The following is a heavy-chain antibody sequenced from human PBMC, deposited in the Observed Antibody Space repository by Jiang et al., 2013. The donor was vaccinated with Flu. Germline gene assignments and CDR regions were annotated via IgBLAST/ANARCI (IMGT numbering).Heavy chain of an antibody. CDR1: GYTFTGFY. V-gene: IGHV1-2*06. Sequence: VQLVESGAEVKKPGASVKVSCKTSGYTFTGFYLHWVRQAPGQGLEWMGRINANSGGTHYAQKFQGRVTLTRDTSLSTAYLELSRLRSDDTAVYYCARDPRWELLHLGGLDVVGPRDHGHRLL. D-gene: IGHD1-26*01. CDR2: INANSGGT. CDR3: ARDPRWELLHLGGLDV. J-gene: IGHJ6*02.